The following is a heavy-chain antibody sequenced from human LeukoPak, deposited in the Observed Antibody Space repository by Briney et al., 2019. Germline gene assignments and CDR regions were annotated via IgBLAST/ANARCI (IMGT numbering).Heavy chain of an antibody. Sequence: SCKASGGTFSSYAMHWVRQAPGKGLEWVAVISYDGSNKYYADSVKGRFTISRDNSKNTLYLQMNSLRAEDTAVYYCARDVLRFLEWLLSGDYWGQGTLVTVSS. J-gene: IGHJ4*02. CDR2: ISYDGSNK. CDR3: ARDVLRFLEWLLSGDY. D-gene: IGHD3-3*01. V-gene: IGHV3-30-3*01. CDR1: GGTFSSYA.